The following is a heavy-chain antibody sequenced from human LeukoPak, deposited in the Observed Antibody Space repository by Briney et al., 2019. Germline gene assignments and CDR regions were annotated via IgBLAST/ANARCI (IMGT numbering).Heavy chain of an antibody. D-gene: IGHD1-26*01. Sequence: ASVTVSCKASGYIFTDYYMHWVRQAPGQRLEWMGWINPNSGGTNSAQKFQGRSTMTRDTSISTAYMELNSLRSDDTAVYYCEVDGVGSGSYYYWGQGTLVTVSS. V-gene: IGHV1-2*02. CDR1: GYIFTDYY. J-gene: IGHJ4*02. CDR2: INPNSGGT. CDR3: EVDGVGSGSYYY.